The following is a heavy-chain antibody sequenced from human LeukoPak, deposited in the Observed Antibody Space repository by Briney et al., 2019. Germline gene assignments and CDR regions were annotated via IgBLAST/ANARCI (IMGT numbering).Heavy chain of an antibody. CDR3: ARDMYSSGRVPFDY. CDR2: ISAYNGNT. V-gene: IGHV1-18*01. D-gene: IGHD6-19*01. Sequence: ASVKVSCTSSGYTFTSYGISWVRQAPGQGLEWMGWISAYNGNTNYAQNLQGRVTLTTDTSTSTAYMELRSLRSDDTAVYYCARDMYSSGRVPFDYWGQGTLVTVSS. J-gene: IGHJ4*02. CDR1: GYTFTSYG.